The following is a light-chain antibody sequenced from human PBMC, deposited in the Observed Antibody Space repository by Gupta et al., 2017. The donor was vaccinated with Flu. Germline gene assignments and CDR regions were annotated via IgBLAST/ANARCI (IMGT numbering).Light chain of an antibody. CDR1: SSDVGGYNY. V-gene: IGLV2-14*01. J-gene: IGLJ3*02. CDR3: ISYTSSSNCV. CDR2: ELS. Sequence: QSARIQPASVPRSPGQSITMSCTGTSSDVGGYNYVSWYQQHPAKTPIRILYELSTRPSGVSTRFSGSESATTAFITISGPEEEEGGYYDAISYTSSSNCVFGGGTKLTVL.